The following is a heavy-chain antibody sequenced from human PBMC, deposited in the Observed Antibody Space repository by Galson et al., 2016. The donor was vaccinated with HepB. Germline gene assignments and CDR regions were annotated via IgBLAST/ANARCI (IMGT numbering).Heavy chain of an antibody. CDR2: IIPLFGRT. V-gene: IGHV1-69*01. CDR1: GGTFSTYP. D-gene: IGHD5-18*01. J-gene: IGHJ3*02. CDR3: ASVGRELIQLSGFRDFFHI. Sequence: SCKASGGTFSTYPVAWVRQAPGQGLEWMGGIIPLFGRTHSTEKFQGRLSIAADDSMTTVYMELSSLVSEDTGIYYCASVGRELIQLSGFRDFFHIWGQGTLVTVSS.